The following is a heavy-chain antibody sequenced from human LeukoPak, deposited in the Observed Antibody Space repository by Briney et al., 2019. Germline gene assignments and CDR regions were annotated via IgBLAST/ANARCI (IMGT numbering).Heavy chain of an antibody. CDR1: GFTFSSYA. Sequence: GGSLRLSCAASGFTFSSYALHWVRQAPGKGLEWVANIKQDGSEKNYVDSVKGRFTISRDNAKNSLYLQMNSLRAEDTAVYYCASGLELDYWGQGTLVTVSS. V-gene: IGHV3-7*03. CDR2: IKQDGSEK. J-gene: IGHJ4*02. CDR3: ASGLELDY.